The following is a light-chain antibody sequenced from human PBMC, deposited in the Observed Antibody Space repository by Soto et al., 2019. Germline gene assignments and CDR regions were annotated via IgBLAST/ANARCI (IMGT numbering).Light chain of an antibody. J-gene: IGLJ7*01. Sequence: QSALTQPASVSGSPGQSITISCTGTSADVGAYYYVSWYQHHPGKGPKLMIFDVTIRLSGVSNRFSGSKSVNTASLTISGLQAEDETDYHCSSYTTSGTPVFGGGTQLTVL. CDR3: SSYTTSGTPV. CDR2: DVT. V-gene: IGLV2-14*03. CDR1: SADVGAYYY.